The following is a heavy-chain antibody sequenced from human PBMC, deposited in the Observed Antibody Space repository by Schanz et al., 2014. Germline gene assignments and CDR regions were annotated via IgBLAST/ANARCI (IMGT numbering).Heavy chain of an antibody. V-gene: IGHV3-23*04. D-gene: IGHD2-15*01. J-gene: IGHJ4*02. CDR2: ISGSGEIT. CDR1: GFPFRSYA. CDR3: AKRVVVPTTSYYFDY. Sequence: EVQLVESGGGLVQPGGSLRLSCAASGFPFRSYAMSWVRQAPGKGLEWVSVISGSGEITYYADSVKGRFTISRDNSKNTLYLQMNSLRGEDTAVYYCAKRVVVPTTSYYFDYWGQGTLVTVSS.